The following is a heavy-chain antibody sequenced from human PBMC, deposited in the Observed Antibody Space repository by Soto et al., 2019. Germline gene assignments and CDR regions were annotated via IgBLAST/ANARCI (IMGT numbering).Heavy chain of an antibody. CDR3: AMNPTYYYDSSGYYYGSFDY. CDR1: GGTFSSYA. V-gene: IGHV1-69*01. CDR2: IIPIFGTA. Sequence: QVQLVQSGAEVKKPGSSVKVSCKASGGTFSSYAISWVRQAPGQGLEWMGGIIPIFGTANYAQKFQGRVTITADESTSTAYMELSSLRSGDTAVYYCAMNPTYYYDSSGYYYGSFDYWGQGTLVTVSS. J-gene: IGHJ4*02. D-gene: IGHD3-22*01.